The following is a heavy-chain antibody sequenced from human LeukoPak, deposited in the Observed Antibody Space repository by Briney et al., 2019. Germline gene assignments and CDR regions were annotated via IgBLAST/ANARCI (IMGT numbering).Heavy chain of an antibody. CDR2: ISGSGGST. CDR1: GFTFSSDA. CDR3: AKETSGYSYGYFDY. J-gene: IGHJ4*02. Sequence: GGSLRLSCAASGFTFSSDAMSGGGQAPGEGLEWASAISGSGGSTYYADSVKGRFTIARDNSKNTLYLQMNSLRAEDTAVYYCAKETSGYSYGYFDYWGQGTLVTVSS. D-gene: IGHD5-18*01. V-gene: IGHV3-23*01.